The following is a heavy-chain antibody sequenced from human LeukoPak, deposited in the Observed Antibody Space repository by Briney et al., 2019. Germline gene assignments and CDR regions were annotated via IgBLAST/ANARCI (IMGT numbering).Heavy chain of an antibody. CDR2: VTSSGNTI. J-gene: IGHJ4*02. CDR3: ARARPGGPFDY. CDR1: GFTFSDYY. V-gene: IGHV3-11*01. Sequence: GGSLRLSCAASGFTFSDYYMSWIRQAPGKGLEWVSYVTSSGNTIDYADSVKGRFIISRDNAKNSLYLQMNSLTAEDTAVYYCARARPGGPFDYWGQGTLVTVSA. D-gene: IGHD3-16*01.